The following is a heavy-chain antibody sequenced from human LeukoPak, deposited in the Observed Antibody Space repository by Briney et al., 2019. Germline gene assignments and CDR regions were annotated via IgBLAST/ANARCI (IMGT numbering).Heavy chain of an antibody. CDR2: IYTSGST. CDR3: ARTRKYCSSTSCYGGPFDY. D-gene: IGHD2-2*01. J-gene: IGHJ4*02. V-gene: IGHV4-4*07. Sequence: SETLSLTCTVSGGSISSYYWSWIRQPAGKGLEWIGRIYTSGSTNYNPSLKRRVTMSVDTSKNQFSLKLSSVTAADTAVYYCARTRKYCSSTSCYGGPFDYWGQGTLVTVSS. CDR1: GGSISSYY.